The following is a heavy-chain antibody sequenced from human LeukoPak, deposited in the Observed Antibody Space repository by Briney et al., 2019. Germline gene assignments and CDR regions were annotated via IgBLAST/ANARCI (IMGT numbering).Heavy chain of an antibody. V-gene: IGHV3-23*01. D-gene: IGHD1-1*01. CDR1: GFTFSSYA. CDR3: ARAGTHGPPYYFDY. Sequence: PGGSLRLSCAASGFTFSSYAMSWVRQAPGKGLEWVSAISGSGGSTYYADSVKGRFTISRDNAKDSLYLQMNSLRAEDTALYHCARAGTHGPPYYFDYWGQGTLVTVSS. CDR2: ISGSGGST. J-gene: IGHJ4*02.